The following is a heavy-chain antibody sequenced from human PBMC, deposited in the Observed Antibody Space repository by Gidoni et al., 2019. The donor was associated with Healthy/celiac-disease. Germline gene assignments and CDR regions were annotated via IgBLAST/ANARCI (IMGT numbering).Heavy chain of an antibody. CDR2: IYYSGST. D-gene: IGHD6-13*01. CDR1: GGTVSSGSYY. CDR3: ARGGGSSWYRGRFDP. V-gene: IGHV4-61*01. J-gene: IGHJ5*02. Sequence: QVQLQEPGPGLVKPSETLSLTCTVPGGTVSSGSYYWSWIRQPPGKGLEWIGYIYYSGSTNYNPSLKSRVTISVDTSKNQFSLKLSSVTAADTAVYYCARGGGSSWYRGRFDPWGQGTLVTVSS.